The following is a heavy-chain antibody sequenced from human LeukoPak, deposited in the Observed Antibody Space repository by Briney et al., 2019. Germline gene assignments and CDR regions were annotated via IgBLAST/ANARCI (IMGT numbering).Heavy chain of an antibody. CDR2: ISGSGGST. V-gene: IGHV3-23*01. J-gene: IGHJ3*02. CDR3: AKDRGTYYYGSGSYYKGNDAFDI. D-gene: IGHD3-10*01. Sequence: PGGSLRLSCAASGFTFSSYAMSWVRQAPGKGLEWVSAISGSGGSTYYADSVKGRFTISRDNSKSTLYLQMNSLRAEDTAVYYCAKDRGTYYYGSGSYYKGNDAFDIWGQGAMVTVSS. CDR1: GFTFSSYA.